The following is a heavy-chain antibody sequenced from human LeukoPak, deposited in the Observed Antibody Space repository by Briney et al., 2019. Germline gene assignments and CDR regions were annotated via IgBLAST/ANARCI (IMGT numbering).Heavy chain of an antibody. CDR2: ISWNSVSI. J-gene: IGHJ4*02. Sequence: HAGGSLRLSCAASGFTFDAHAMHWVRQAPGKGLEWVSGISWNSVSIDYADSVKGRFTISRDNAKNSLYLQMNSLRAEDTALYYCAKIDYGGNDWGQGTLVTVSS. CDR3: AKIDYGGND. CDR1: GFTFDAHA. V-gene: IGHV3-9*01. D-gene: IGHD4-23*01.